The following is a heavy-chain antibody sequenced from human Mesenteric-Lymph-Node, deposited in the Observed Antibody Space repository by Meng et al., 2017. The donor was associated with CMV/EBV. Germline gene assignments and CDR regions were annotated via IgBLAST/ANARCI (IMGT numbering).Heavy chain of an antibody. CDR3: ASFTIFGVAPPPFDY. Sequence: GESLKISCTASGFTFSSYAMHWVRQAPGKGLEWVAVISYDGSNKYYADSVKGRFTISRDNSKNTLYLQMNSLRAEDTAVYYCASFTIFGVAPPPFDYWGQGTLVTVSS. CDR2: ISYDGSNK. D-gene: IGHD3-3*01. V-gene: IGHV3-30-3*01. J-gene: IGHJ4*02. CDR1: GFTFSSYA.